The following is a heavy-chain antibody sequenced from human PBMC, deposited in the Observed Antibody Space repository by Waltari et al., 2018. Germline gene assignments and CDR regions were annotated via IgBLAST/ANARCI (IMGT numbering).Heavy chain of an antibody. CDR1: GGSISSSSYY. D-gene: IGHD2-15*01. V-gene: IGHV4-39*07. CDR3: ARLIGYCSGGSCLYYYYYYMDV. Sequence: QLQLQESGPGLVKPSETLSLTCTVSGGSISSSSYYWGWIRQPPGQGPEWIGSIYYSGSTYYNPSLKSRVTISVDTSKNQFSLKLSSVTAADTAVYYCARLIGYCSGGSCLYYYYYYMDVWGKGTTVTVSS. CDR2: IYYSGST. J-gene: IGHJ6*03.